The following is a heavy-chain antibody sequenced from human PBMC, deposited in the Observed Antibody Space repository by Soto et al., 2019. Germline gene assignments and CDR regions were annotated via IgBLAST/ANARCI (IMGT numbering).Heavy chain of an antibody. CDR2: ISWNSGSI. CDR1: GFTFDDYA. Sequence: GGSLRLSCAASGFTFDDYAMHWVRQAPGKGLEWVSGISWNSGSIGYADSVKGRFTISRDNSKNTLYLQMNSLRAEDTAVYYCAKDRIAAAGPSDYWGQGTLVTVSS. V-gene: IGHV3-9*01. CDR3: AKDRIAAAGPSDY. D-gene: IGHD6-13*01. J-gene: IGHJ4*02.